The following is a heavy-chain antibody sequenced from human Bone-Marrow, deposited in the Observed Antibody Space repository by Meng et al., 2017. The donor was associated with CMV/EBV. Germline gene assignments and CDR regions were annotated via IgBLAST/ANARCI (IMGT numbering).Heavy chain of an antibody. CDR1: GFTFSSYG. Sequence: GGSLRLSCAASGFTFSSYGMHWVRQAPGKGLEWVAFIRYDGDNKYYADSVKGRFTISRDNSKNTLYLQMNSLRVEDTAVYYCARGRRAGYYFYYWGQGTLVTVSS. CDR3: ARGRRAGYYFYY. CDR2: IRYDGDNK. D-gene: IGHD6-13*01. V-gene: IGHV3-30*02. J-gene: IGHJ4*02.